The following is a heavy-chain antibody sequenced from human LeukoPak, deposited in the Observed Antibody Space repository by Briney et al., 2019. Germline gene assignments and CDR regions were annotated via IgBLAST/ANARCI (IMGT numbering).Heavy chain of an antibody. V-gene: IGHV4-34*01. J-gene: IGHJ4*02. Sequence: SETLSLTCAVYGGSFSGYYWSWIRQPPGKGLEWIGEINHSGSTNYNPSLKSRVTISVDTPKNQFSLKLSSVTAADTAVYYCARGRGVTMTLFDYWGQGTLVTVSS. CDR2: INHSGST. CDR1: GGSFSGYY. D-gene: IGHD3-22*01. CDR3: ARGRGVTMTLFDY.